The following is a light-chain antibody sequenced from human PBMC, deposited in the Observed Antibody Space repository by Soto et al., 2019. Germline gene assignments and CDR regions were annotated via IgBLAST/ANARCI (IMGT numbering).Light chain of an antibody. CDR1: SSDVGGHNY. J-gene: IGLJ1*01. V-gene: IGLV2-14*01. CDR2: DVS. Sequence: QSALTQPASVSGSPGQSITISCTGTSSDVGGHNYVSWYQQHPGKAPKLMIYDVSNRPSGVSNRFSGSKSGNTASLTISGLQAEDEADYYCSSYTSSSTGYVFGTGTKLTVL. CDR3: SSYTSSSTGYV.